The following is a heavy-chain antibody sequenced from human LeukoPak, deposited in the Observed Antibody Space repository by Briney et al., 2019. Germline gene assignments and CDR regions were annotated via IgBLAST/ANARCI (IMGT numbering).Heavy chain of an antibody. V-gene: IGHV4-34*01. D-gene: IGHD4-11*01. J-gene: IGHJ3*02. CDR1: GGSFSGYY. Sequence: SETLSLTCAVYGGSFSGYYWSWIRQPPGKGLEWIGEINHSGSTNYNPSLKSRVTISVDTSKNQFSLKLSSVTAADTAVYYCARVGLPDAFDIWGQGTMVTVSS. CDR3: ARVGLPDAFDI. CDR2: INHSGST.